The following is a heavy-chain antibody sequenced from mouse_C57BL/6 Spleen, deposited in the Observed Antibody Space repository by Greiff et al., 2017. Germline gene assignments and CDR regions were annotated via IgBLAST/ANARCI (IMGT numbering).Heavy chain of an antibody. D-gene: IGHD2-3*01. J-gene: IGHJ2*01. CDR3: ARDGYSFFDY. CDR2: ISYSGST. CDR1: GYSITSGYD. Sequence: EVQLQESGPGMVKPSQSLSLTCTVTGYSITSGYDWHWIRHFPGNKLEWMGNISYSGSTNYNPSFKSRISITHDTSKNHFFLKLNSVTTEDTATYYCARDGYSFFDYWGQGTTLTVSS. V-gene: IGHV3-1*01.